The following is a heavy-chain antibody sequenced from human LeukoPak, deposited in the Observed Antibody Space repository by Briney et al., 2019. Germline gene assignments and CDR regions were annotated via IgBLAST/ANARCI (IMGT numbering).Heavy chain of an antibody. V-gene: IGHV4-59*01. CDR2: VYYSGTT. Sequence: SETLSLTCTVSGGSFNTYYWNWIRQPPGKGLEWIGYVYYSGTTNYNPSLRSRVTISVATSKNQFSLKLSSVTAADTAVYYCARRYSLGTTEVFDYWGQGTLVTVSS. D-gene: IGHD1-26*01. J-gene: IGHJ4*02. CDR3: ARRYSLGTTEVFDY. CDR1: GGSFNTYY.